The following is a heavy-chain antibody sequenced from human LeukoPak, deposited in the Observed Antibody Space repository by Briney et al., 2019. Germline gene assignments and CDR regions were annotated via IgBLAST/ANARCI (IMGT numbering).Heavy chain of an antibody. D-gene: IGHD3-22*01. CDR2: ITWNRDNI. Sequence: PGRSLRLSCIVSGFTFDDYAMHWVRHTPGKGLEWVAGITWNRDNIGYGDSVKGRFTISRDNVKNVLYLQMNSLRPEDTALYYCAKDLSSAITSALVLDVWGQGTTV. CDR1: GFTFDDYA. J-gene: IGHJ6*02. V-gene: IGHV3-9*01. CDR3: AKDLSSAITSALVLDV.